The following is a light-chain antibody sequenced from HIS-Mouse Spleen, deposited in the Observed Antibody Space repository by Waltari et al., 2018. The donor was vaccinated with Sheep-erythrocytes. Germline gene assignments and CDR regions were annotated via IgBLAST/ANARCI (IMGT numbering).Light chain of an antibody. CDR1: TSDVGCYNF. CDR2: EFS. J-gene: IGLJ3*02. V-gene: IGLV2-8*01. Sequence: QSALTQPPSASGSPGQSVTIPCHGTTSDVGCYNFLSGYHQHPGKAPKLTLYEFSKRPSGVPDRFSGSKSGNTASLTVSGLQAEDEADYYCSSYAGSNNWVFGGGTKLTVL. CDR3: SSYAGSNNWV.